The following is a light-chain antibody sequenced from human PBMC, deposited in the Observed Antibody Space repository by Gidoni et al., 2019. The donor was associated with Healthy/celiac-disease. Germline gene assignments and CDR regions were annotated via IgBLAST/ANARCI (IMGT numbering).Light chain of an antibody. Sequence: IVMTQSPATLSVSPGERTTLSCRASQSFSSNLAWCHQKPGQAPRLLIYGASTRATGIPARCSGSGAGREFTLTISSLQSEDFSVYYCQQYNNWPLWTFGQGTKVEIK. J-gene: IGKJ1*01. CDR1: QSFSSN. V-gene: IGKV3-15*01. CDR2: GAS. CDR3: QQYNNWPLWT.